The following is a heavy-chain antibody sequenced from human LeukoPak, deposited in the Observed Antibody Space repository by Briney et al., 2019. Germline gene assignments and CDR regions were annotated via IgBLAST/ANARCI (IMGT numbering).Heavy chain of an antibody. D-gene: IGHD1-26*01. V-gene: IGHV4-61*02. CDR1: GGSINSGYYY. CDR2: IYTSGST. J-gene: IGHJ2*01. CDR3: ARDPGGSYYDWYFDL. Sequence: PSETLSFTCTVSGGSINSGYYYWTWIRQPAGKGLEWIGRIYTSGSTNYNPSLKSRVTMSVDTSKNQFSLKLSSVTAADTAVYYCARDPGGSYYDWYFDLWGRGTLVTVSS.